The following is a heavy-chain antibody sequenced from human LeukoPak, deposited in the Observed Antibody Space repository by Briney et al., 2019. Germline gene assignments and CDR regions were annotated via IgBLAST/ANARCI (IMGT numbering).Heavy chain of an antibody. CDR3: ARPDEQQLVRDAFDI. Sequence: GGSLRLSCAASGFTFSSYRMYWVRKAPGKGLEWVSSISSSSSYIYYADSVKGRFTISRDNAKNSLYLQMNSLRAEYTAVYYCARPDEQQLVRDAFDIWGQGTMVTVSS. V-gene: IGHV3-21*01. D-gene: IGHD6-13*01. J-gene: IGHJ3*02. CDR2: ISSSSSYI. CDR1: GFTFSSYR.